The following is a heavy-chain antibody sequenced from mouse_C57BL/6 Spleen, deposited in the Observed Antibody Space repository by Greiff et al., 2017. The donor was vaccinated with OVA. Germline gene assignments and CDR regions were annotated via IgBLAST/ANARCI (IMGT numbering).Heavy chain of an antibody. J-gene: IGHJ3*01. CDR2: IHPSDSDT. CDR3: ATPVITTVGGTGAY. D-gene: IGHD1-1*01. V-gene: IGHV1-74*01. CDR1: GYTFTSYW. Sequence: QVQLQQPGAELVKPVASVKVSCKASGYTFTSYWMHWVKQRPGQGLEWIGRIHPSDSDTNYNQKFKGKATLTVDKSSRTANMQLCSLTSEDSAVYNSATPVITTVGGTGAYWGQGTLVTASA.